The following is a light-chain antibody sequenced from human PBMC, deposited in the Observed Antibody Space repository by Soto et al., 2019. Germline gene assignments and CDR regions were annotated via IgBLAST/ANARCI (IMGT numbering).Light chain of an antibody. CDR2: GAS. CDR1: QSVSANY. Sequence: EVVLTQSPATLSLSPGERATLSCRANQSVSANYLAWYQQKPGQAPRLLIYGASSRATAIPDRFSGSGYGTDFTLTISRLEPEDFAVFYCHQYGSSPFTFGPGTKVDIK. J-gene: IGKJ3*01. CDR3: HQYGSSPFT. V-gene: IGKV3-20*01.